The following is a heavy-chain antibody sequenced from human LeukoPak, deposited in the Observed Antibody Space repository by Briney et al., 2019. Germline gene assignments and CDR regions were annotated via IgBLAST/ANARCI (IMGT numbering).Heavy chain of an antibody. CDR1: GYTFTDYY. CDR3: ARANFLYCSSSTCLFDY. V-gene: IGHV1-2*02. CDR2: INPNDGDT. Sequence: GASVKVSCTASGYTFTDYYMHWVRQAPEQGFEWMGWINPNDGDTNYAQKFQGRVTMTRDTSISTAHMEVSRLRSDDTAVYYCARANFLYCSSSTCLFDYWGQGTLVTVSS. J-gene: IGHJ4*02. D-gene: IGHD2-2*01.